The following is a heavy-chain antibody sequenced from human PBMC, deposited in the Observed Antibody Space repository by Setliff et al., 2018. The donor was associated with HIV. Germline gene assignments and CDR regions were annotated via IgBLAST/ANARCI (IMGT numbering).Heavy chain of an antibody. CDR3: ARARITMIGGRLEPYAFDR. Sequence: SETLSLTCAVYGESLSDYYWSWIRQPPGKGLEWIGEINHNKSSDYNPSLKSRVTMSVDTYKNQFSLNVKSVTAADTAVYYWARARITMIGGRLEPYAFDRWGQGTKVTVSS. CDR1: GESLSDYY. CDR2: INHNKSS. J-gene: IGHJ3*01. D-gene: IGHD3-10*01. V-gene: IGHV4-34*01.